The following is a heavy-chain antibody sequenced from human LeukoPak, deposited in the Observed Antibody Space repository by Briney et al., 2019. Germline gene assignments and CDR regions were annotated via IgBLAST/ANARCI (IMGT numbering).Heavy chain of an antibody. V-gene: IGHV4-59*01. Sequence: SETLSLTCSASRGSINGYYWSWIRQPPAKGLEWIGWINYSGATYFNPSLKSRALMSIDTSMNQLSLRLYSVTAADTAIYYCARHSSGWHLDFWGRGTLVTVSS. CDR1: RGSINGYY. D-gene: IGHD6-19*01. CDR2: INYSGAT. J-gene: IGHJ4*02. CDR3: ARHSSGWHLDF.